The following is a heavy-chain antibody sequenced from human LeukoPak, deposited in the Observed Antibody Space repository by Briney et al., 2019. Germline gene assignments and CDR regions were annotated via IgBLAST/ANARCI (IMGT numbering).Heavy chain of an antibody. D-gene: IGHD6-13*01. CDR2: IVRTITTT. Sequence: GGSLRLSCAASGFTFSRYDLSWVRQAPGKGLECVSTIVRTITTTYYADSVKGRFTISRDNSKNTLYLQMNDLRADDTAVYYCAKDRDSSSWIGYYWGQGTPVTVSS. CDR3: AKDRDSSSWIGYY. CDR1: GFTFSRYD. J-gene: IGHJ4*02. V-gene: IGHV3-23*05.